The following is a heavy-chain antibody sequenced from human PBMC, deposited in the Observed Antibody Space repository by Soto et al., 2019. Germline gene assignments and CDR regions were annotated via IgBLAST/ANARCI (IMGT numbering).Heavy chain of an antibody. J-gene: IGHJ6*02. CDR2: IIPIFGTA. Sequence: SVKVSCKASGGTFSSYAISWVRQAPGQGLEWMGGIIPIFGTANYAQKFQGRVTITADKSTSTAYMELSSPRSEDTAVYYCARDQVAGTQGNVWGQGTTVTVSS. D-gene: IGHD6-19*01. CDR1: GGTFSSYA. V-gene: IGHV1-69*06. CDR3: ARDQVAGTQGNV.